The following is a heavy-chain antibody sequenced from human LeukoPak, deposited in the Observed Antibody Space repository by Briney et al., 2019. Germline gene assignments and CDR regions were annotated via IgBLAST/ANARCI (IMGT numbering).Heavy chain of an antibody. J-gene: IGHJ4*02. V-gene: IGHV4-59*01. CDR2: IYYSGGT. Sequence: SETLSLTCTVSGGSISSYYWSWIRQPPGKGLEWCGYIYYSGGTNYNPSLKSRVTISVDTSKNQFSLKLSSVTAADTAVYYCARGLTAMVLPFDYWGQGTLVTVSS. CDR3: ARGLTAMVLPFDY. D-gene: IGHD5-18*01. CDR1: GGSISSYY.